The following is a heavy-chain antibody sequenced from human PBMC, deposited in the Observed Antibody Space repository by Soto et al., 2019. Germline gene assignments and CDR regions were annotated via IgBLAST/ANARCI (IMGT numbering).Heavy chain of an antibody. D-gene: IGHD2-15*01. V-gene: IGHV3-30*04. Sequence: GVSLRLSCAASGFTFSSCALHWVRQAPDKGLEWVAVISYDGSNKYYAESVKGRFTISRDNSKNTLYLQMNTLRTEDTAVYYCARDGRCGGGTCYSSGWFDPWGQGTLVTVSS. CDR1: GFTFSSCA. CDR3: ARDGRCGGGTCYSSGWFDP. CDR2: ISYDGSNK. J-gene: IGHJ5*02.